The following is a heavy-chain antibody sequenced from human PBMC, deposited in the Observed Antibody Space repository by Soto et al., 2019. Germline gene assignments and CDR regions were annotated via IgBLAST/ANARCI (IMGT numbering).Heavy chain of an antibody. Sequence: ASVKVSCKASGYSFTSHPLHWVRQAPGQRLEWMGWINAANGNTKYSQKFQGRVTITRDTSATTAYMELSSLRSEDTAVYYCARVPPDFWSGYYDYWGQGTPVTVSS. D-gene: IGHD3-3*01. J-gene: IGHJ4*02. CDR2: INAANGNT. CDR3: ARVPPDFWSGYYDY. CDR1: GYSFTSHP. V-gene: IGHV1-3*01.